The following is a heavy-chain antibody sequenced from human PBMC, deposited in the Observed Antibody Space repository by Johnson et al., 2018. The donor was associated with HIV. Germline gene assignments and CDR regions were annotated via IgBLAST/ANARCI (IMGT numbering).Heavy chain of an antibody. J-gene: IGHJ3*02. CDR1: GFTFDDYG. CDR3: ARGGLGGIGDPDAFDI. CDR2: ISGSGGST. D-gene: IGHD2-21*01. Sequence: VQLVESGGGVIRPGGSLRLSCAASGFTFDDYGMSWVRQAPGKGLEWVSAISGSGGSTYYADSVKGRFTISRDNAKNTLYLQMNSLKPEDTAVYYCARGGLGGIGDPDAFDIWGQGTMVTVSS. V-gene: IGHV3-20*04.